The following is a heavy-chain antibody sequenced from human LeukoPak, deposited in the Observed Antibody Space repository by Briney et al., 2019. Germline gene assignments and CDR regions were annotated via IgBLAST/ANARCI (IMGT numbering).Heavy chain of an antibody. D-gene: IGHD2-2*01. V-gene: IGHV3-23*01. Sequence: GGPLRLSCAASGVTFSSYAMSWVRQAPGKGLEWVSSISSSGGSTYYVDSVKGRFTISRDNSKNTLFLQMNSLRAEDMAVYYCAKMGSRWHFCSTTSCYPDFDYWGQGTLVTVSS. J-gene: IGHJ4*02. CDR3: AKMGSRWHFCSTTSCYPDFDY. CDR2: ISSSGGST. CDR1: GVTFSSYA.